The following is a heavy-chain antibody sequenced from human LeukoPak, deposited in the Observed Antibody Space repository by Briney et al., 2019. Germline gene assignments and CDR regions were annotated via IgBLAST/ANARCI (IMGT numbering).Heavy chain of an antibody. CDR3: ARGVAAAGRILDP. CDR2: IKEDGSQR. V-gene: IGHV3-7*04. CDR1: GFTFSSCW. Sequence: GGSLRLSCAASGFTFSSCWMNWVRQAPGKGPEWVASIKEDGSQRYYVDSVKGRFTISRDNAMNSLYLQMNSLRAEDTATYYCARGVAAAGRILDPWGQGTLVPVSS. J-gene: IGHJ5*02. D-gene: IGHD6-13*01.